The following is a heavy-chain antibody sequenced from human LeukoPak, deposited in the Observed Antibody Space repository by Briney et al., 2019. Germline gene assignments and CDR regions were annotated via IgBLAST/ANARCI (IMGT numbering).Heavy chain of an antibody. Sequence: PGGSLRLSCAASGFTFSSYGMHWVRQAPGKGLEWVAFIRYDGSNKYYADSVKGRFTISRDNSKNTLYLQMNSLRAEDTAVYYCAKALRGYGSSWYAAYYYYGMDVWGQGTTVTVSS. CDR3: AKALRGYGSSWYAAYYYYGMDV. J-gene: IGHJ6*02. CDR2: IRYDGSNK. D-gene: IGHD6-13*01. CDR1: GFTFSSYG. V-gene: IGHV3-30*02.